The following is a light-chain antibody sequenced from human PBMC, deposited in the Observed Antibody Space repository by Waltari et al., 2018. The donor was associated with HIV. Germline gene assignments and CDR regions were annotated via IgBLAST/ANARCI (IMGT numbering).Light chain of an antibody. V-gene: IGLV2-8*01. Sequence: QSAPSQPASVSASPGQSVTISCTGTSSDIGTYSYVSWYQQHPGEPPKLIIYEVNRRPSGVPDRFFGSKSGNTASLTVSGLRAEDEADYYCSSYGGRLNYEFGGGTKLTVL. CDR1: SSDIGTYSY. CDR2: EVN. J-gene: IGLJ2*01. CDR3: SSYGGRLNYE.